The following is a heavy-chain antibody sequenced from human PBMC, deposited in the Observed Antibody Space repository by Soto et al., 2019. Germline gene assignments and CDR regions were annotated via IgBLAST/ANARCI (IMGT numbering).Heavy chain of an antibody. J-gene: IGHJ5*02. CDR3: ARVPGITMVPRFDP. Sequence: QVQLVQSGAEVKKPGSSVKVSCKASGVTFSSYTISWVRQAPGQGLEWMGRIIPILGIANYAQKFQGRVMITADKSTSTAYMELSSLRSEDTAVYYCARVPGITMVPRFDPWGQGTLVTVSS. CDR1: GVTFSSYT. V-gene: IGHV1-69*02. CDR2: IIPILGIA. D-gene: IGHD3-10*01.